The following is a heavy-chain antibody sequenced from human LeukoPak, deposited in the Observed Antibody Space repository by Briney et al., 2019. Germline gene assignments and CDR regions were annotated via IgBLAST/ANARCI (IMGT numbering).Heavy chain of an antibody. CDR1: GDSVFSNSAA. CDR2: TYFRSKWYN. D-gene: IGHD3-16*02. J-gene: IGHJ4*02. Sequence: SQTLSLTCAISGDSVFSNSAAWNWIRQSPSRGLEWLGGTYFRSKWYNDYAVSVKSRITINPDTSKSQFSLQLNSVTPADTAAYYCARVGGTSHYDYVWGSYRYSLYYFDYWGQGTLVTVSS. CDR3: ARVGGTSHYDYVWGSYRYSLYYFDY. V-gene: IGHV6-1*01.